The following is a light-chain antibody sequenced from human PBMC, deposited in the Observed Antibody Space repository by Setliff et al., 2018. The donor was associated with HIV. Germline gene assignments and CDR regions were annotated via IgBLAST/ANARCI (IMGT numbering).Light chain of an antibody. V-gene: IGLV2-14*03. Sequence: QSVLTQPASVSGSPGQSITISCTETSSDVGGYNYVSWYQQHPGKAPKLMIYDVNNRPSGVSNRFSGSKSGNTASLTISGLQAEDEADYYCSSYTSSTPLYVFGTGTKSPS. CDR1: SSDVGGYNY. J-gene: IGLJ1*01. CDR2: DVN. CDR3: SSYTSSTPLYV.